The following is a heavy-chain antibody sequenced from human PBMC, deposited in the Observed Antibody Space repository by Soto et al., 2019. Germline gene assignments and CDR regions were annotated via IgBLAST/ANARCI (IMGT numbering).Heavy chain of an antibody. V-gene: IGHV3-23*01. CDR1: GFTFINTG. Sequence: EVQVLQSGGGLVPPGGSLRLSCAGSGFTFINTGLSWVRQAPGQGLEWVSAITGNGDTTYYADSVKGRFTISRDNSKSTLYLQMNSLRAEDTAVSYCAKIDGYFDYWGQGTLVTVS. D-gene: IGHD3-22*01. CDR3: AKIDGYFDY. J-gene: IGHJ4*02. CDR2: ITGNGDTT.